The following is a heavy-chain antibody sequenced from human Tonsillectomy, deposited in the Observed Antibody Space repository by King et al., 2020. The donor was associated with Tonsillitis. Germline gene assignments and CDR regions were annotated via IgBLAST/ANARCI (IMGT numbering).Heavy chain of an antibody. J-gene: IGHJ5*02. Sequence: QLQESGPGLVKPSQTLSLTCTVSGGSISSGGYYWSWIRQHPGKGLEWIGYIYYSGSTYYNPSLKSRVTISADTSKNQFSLKLSSMTVADTAVYYCARDRYCSSSSCLYNWFDPWGQGTLGTVSS. D-gene: IGHD2-15*01. CDR3: ARDRYCSSSSCLYNWFDP. CDR1: GGSISSGGYY. CDR2: IYYSGST. V-gene: IGHV4-31*03.